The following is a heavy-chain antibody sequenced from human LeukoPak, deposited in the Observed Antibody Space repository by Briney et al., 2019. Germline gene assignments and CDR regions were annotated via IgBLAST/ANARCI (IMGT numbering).Heavy chain of an antibody. D-gene: IGHD2-2*01. CDR2: ISGSGGST. CDR1: GFTFSSYA. V-gene: IGHV3-23*01. J-gene: IGHJ3*02. CDR3: TTASPRDIVVVPAAMDAFDI. Sequence: GGSLRLSCAASGFTFSSYAMSWVRQAPGKGLEWVSAISGSGGSTYYADSVKGRFTISRDNSKNTLYLQMNSLKTEDTAVYYCTTASPRDIVVVPAAMDAFDIWGQGTMVTVSS.